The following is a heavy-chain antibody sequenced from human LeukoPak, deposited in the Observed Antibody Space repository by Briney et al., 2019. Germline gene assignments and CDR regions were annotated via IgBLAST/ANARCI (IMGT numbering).Heavy chain of an antibody. Sequence: GASVKVSCKASGCTFNNYAISWVRQAPGQGLEWMGGIIPIFGTSNYAQKFQGRVTITADESTSTAYMELSSLRSDDTAVYYCARGYYDSSGYSSLFDYWGQGTLVTGSS. V-gene: IGHV1-69*13. CDR2: IIPIFGTS. D-gene: IGHD3-22*01. J-gene: IGHJ4*02. CDR3: ARGYYDSSGYSSLFDY. CDR1: GCTFNNYA.